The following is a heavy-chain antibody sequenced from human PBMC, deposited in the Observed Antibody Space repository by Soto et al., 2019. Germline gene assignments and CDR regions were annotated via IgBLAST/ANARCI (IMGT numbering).Heavy chain of an antibody. V-gene: IGHV1-18*01. CDR2: INTYNGNT. CDR3: AMVDVDVTPSPQDV. CDR1: GYSFTRYG. J-gene: IGHJ6*02. D-gene: IGHD2-2*03. Sequence: ASVKVSCKASGYSFTRYGIAWARQAPGQGLEWMGWINTYNGNTNYAQNLQGRVTLTTDTSTSTAYMELTSLRSNDTAIYYCAMVDVDVTPSPQDVWGQGTTVTVSS.